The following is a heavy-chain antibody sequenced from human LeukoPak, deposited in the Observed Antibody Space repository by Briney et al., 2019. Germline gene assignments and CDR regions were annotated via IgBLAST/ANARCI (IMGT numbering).Heavy chain of an antibody. CDR2: ISSSSSYI. V-gene: IGHV3-21*01. CDR1: GFTFSSYS. D-gene: IGHD2-2*01. Sequence: GGSLRLSCAASGFTFSSYSMNWVRQAPGKGLEWVSSISSSSSYIYYAGSVKGRFTISRDNAKNSLYLQMNSLRAEDTAVYYCARPYCSSTSCYLDAFDIWGQGTMVTVSS. J-gene: IGHJ3*02. CDR3: ARPYCSSTSCYLDAFDI.